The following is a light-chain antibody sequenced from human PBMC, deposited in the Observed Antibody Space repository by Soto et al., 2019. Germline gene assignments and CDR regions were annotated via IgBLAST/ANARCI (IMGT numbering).Light chain of an antibody. CDR2: DVS. Sequence: QSVLTQPASVSGFPGRSITISCPGTSSDVGGYNFVSWYQQHPGKAPKLLIYDVSDRPSGVSNRFSGSKSGNTASLTISGLQAEDEADYYCNSYTSSSTSYVFGSGTKVTVL. V-gene: IGLV2-14*03. J-gene: IGLJ1*01. CDR3: NSYTSSSTSYV. CDR1: SSDVGGYNF.